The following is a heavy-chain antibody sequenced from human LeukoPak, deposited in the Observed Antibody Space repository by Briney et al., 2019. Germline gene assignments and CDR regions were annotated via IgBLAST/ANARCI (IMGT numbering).Heavy chain of an antibody. V-gene: IGHV3-30*18. CDR2: ISYDGSNK. D-gene: IGHD5-24*01. Sequence: GRSLRLSCAASGFTFSSYGMHWVRQAPGKGLEWVAVISYDGSNKYYAGSVKGRFTISRDNSKNTLYLQMNSLRAEDTAVYYCAKDRDWYYFDYWGQGTLVTVSS. CDR3: AKDRDWYYFDY. CDR1: GFTFSSYG. J-gene: IGHJ4*02.